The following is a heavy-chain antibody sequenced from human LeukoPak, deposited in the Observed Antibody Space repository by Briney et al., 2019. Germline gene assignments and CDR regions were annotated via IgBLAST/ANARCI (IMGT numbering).Heavy chain of an antibody. CDR1: GFTFSSYG. Sequence: GGSLRLSCAASGFTFSSYGMSWVRQAPGKGLEWVSAIGGRDGSTYYADSVKGRFTISRDNSKNTLYVQMNSLRAEDTAVYYCAKGHYYGSGSLDCWGQGTLVTVSS. CDR2: IGGRDGST. CDR3: AKGHYYGSGSLDC. D-gene: IGHD3-10*01. V-gene: IGHV3-23*01. J-gene: IGHJ4*02.